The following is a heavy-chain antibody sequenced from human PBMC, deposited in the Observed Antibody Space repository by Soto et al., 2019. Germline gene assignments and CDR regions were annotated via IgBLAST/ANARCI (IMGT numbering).Heavy chain of an antibody. CDR3: ARELGVLRLVQWLGLVTGDLYFDL. CDR2: IKEDGSET. D-gene: IGHD3-3*01. Sequence: EVQLVESGGALVQRGGSLRLSCRASGFSFSASWMTWVRQAPGKGLEWVANIKEDGSETYYLDSVKGRFTVSGDNTKDSLFLQMESLRAEDTAVYYCARELGVLRLVQWLGLVTGDLYFDLWGRGTLVTVSS. J-gene: IGHJ2*01. CDR1: GFSFSASW. V-gene: IGHV3-7*01.